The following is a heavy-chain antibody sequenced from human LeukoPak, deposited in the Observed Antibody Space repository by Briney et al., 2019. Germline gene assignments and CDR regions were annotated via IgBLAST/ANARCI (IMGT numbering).Heavy chain of an antibody. Sequence: PSETLSLTCAVYGGSFSGHYWTWIRQAPGKGLEWIGEITHRGSTNYNPSLKSRVTISVDTSKNQFSLKLTSMTAADTAVYHCARGRTGAAALDFWGPGTLVTVSS. V-gene: IGHV4-34*01. J-gene: IGHJ4*02. CDR1: GGSFSGHY. CDR2: ITHRGST. D-gene: IGHD2-2*01. CDR3: ARGRTGAAALDF.